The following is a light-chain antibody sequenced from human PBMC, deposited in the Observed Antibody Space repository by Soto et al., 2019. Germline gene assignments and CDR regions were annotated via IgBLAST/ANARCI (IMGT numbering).Light chain of an antibody. Sequence: SALTQPPSVSAAPGQKVTISCSGSSSNIGNNYVSWYQQLPGTAPKLLIYENNKRPSGIPDRFSGSKSGTSATLGITGLQTGDEADYYCGTWDSSLSAPGYVFGTGTKVTVL. V-gene: IGLV1-51*02. CDR1: SSNIGNNY. J-gene: IGLJ1*01. CDR2: ENN. CDR3: GTWDSSLSAPGYV.